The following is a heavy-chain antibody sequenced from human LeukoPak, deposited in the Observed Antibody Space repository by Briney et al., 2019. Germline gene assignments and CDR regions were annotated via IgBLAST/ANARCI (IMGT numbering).Heavy chain of an antibody. D-gene: IGHD3-3*02. Sequence: PGGSLRLSCAAPGFTLSTYWMTCVRQAPRQGLEWVASIKQDGNEKYYVDSVKGRFTISRDNARNSLSLQMSRLRADDTAVYYCARDGAFRIYDYWGQGTLVTVSS. J-gene: IGHJ4*02. V-gene: IGHV3-7*01. CDR2: IKQDGNEK. CDR3: ARDGAFRIYDY. CDR1: GFTLSTYW.